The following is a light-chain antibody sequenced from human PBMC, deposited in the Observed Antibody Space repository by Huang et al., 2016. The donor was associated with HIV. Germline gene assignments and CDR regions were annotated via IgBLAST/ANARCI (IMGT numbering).Light chain of an antibody. CDR3: QKYDSVPRT. Sequence: DIQMTQYPSSLSASVGDRVTISCRESQDINNYLAWYQQKAGQVPKLLIYAASSLQAGVPSLFSGSGSGTDFTLSITSLQPEDVAIYYCQKYDSVPRTFGQGTKVDIK. V-gene: IGKV1-27*01. CDR1: QDINNY. CDR2: AAS. J-gene: IGKJ1*01.